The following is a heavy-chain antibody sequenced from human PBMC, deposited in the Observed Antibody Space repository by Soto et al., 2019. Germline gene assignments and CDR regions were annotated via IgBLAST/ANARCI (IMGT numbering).Heavy chain of an antibody. CDR2: IYHSGTT. D-gene: IGHD2-2*01. CDR1: GYSISSGYS. CDR3: ARDLYCSSTNCYGGGRFDP. V-gene: IGHV4-38-2*02. Sequence: KTSETLSLTCTVSGYSISSGYSWAWIRQPPGKGLEWIGSIYHSGTTYLNPSLKSRITISVDTSKNQFSLKLTSVTAADTAVYYCARDLYCSSTNCYGGGRFDPWGQGNLVTVSS. J-gene: IGHJ5*02.